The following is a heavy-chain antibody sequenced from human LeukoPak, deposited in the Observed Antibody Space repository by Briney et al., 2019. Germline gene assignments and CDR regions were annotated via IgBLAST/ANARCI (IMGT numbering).Heavy chain of an antibody. CDR1: GFTFSSYA. CDR2: TSGSGGST. D-gene: IGHD6-13*01. J-gene: IGHJ4*02. Sequence: GGSLRLSCAASGFTFSSYAMSWVRQAPGQGLDRVSATSGSGGSTYYADSVKGRFTISRDNSKNTLYLQMNSLRAEDTAVYYYAKMDLSSWPDYYFDYWGQGTLVTVSS. V-gene: IGHV3-23*01. CDR3: AKMDLSSWPDYYFDY.